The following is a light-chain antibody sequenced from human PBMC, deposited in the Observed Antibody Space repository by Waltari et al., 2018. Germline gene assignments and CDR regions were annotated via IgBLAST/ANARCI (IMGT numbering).Light chain of an antibody. CDR2: EVN. CDR3: SSFTSSSTWV. J-gene: IGLJ3*02. V-gene: IGLV2-14*01. CDR1: SSDFGSQSY. Sequence: QSALTQPASVSGSPGQSITISCTGGSSDFGSQSYVSWYRQDAGKAPTLLISEVNKRPSGVCNRFSGSRSGNTASLTISGLRTEDEADYYCSSFTSSSTWVFGGGTKLTVL.